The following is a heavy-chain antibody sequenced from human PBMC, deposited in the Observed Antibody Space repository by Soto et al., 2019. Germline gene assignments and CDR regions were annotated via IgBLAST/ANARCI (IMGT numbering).Heavy chain of an antibody. V-gene: IGHV3-23*01. D-gene: IGHD6-13*01. CDR3: AKGDSSCSYFDF. Sequence: EVQLLESGGGLVQPGGSLRLSCAASGFTFSSYAMSWVRQAPGKGLEWVSIISGSGGGTYYADSVKGRFTISRDNSKNTLYLQVNSLRAEDTAVYYCAKGDSSCSYFDFWGQGTLVTVSS. CDR2: ISGSGGGT. CDR1: GFTFSSYA. J-gene: IGHJ4*02.